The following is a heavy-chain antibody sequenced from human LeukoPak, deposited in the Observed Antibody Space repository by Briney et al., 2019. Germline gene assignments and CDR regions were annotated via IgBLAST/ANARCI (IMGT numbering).Heavy chain of an antibody. CDR2: TYYRSKGYN. CDR3: ARDFGTTGWHTFDY. J-gene: IGHJ4*02. CDR1: GDSVSSKNGA. D-gene: IGHD6-19*01. V-gene: IGHV6-1*01. Sequence: SQTLSLTCVVSGDSVSSKNGAWNWPRQSPSRGLEWLGRTYYRSKGYNDYAESMEGRMTISQDTSKNQYSLHLNSVTPDDTAVYYCARDFGTTGWHTFDYWGQGTLVTVSS.